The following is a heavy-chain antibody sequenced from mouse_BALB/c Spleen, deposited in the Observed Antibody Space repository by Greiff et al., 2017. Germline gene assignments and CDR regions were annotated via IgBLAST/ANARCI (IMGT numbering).Heavy chain of an antibody. Sequence: EVKLVESGGGLVQPGGSRKLSCAASGFTFSSFGMHWVRQAPEKGLEWVAYISSGSSTIYYADTVKGRFTISRDNPKNTLFLQMTSLRSEDTAMYYCARRAYYDYGSFAYWGQGTLVTVSA. CDR1: GFTFSSFG. J-gene: IGHJ3*01. D-gene: IGHD2-4*01. CDR3: ARRAYYDYGSFAY. V-gene: IGHV5-17*02. CDR2: ISSGSSTI.